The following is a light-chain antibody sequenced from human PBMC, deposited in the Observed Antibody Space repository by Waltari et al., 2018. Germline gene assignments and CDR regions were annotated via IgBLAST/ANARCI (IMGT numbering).Light chain of an antibody. CDR1: SSDVGGYIF. V-gene: IGLV2-14*01. CDR2: EVN. Sequence: QSALTQPASVSGSPGQSITISCTGTSSDVGGYIFASWYQVHPCKVPKLSIYEVNRRPSGVSNRYSGSKSGNTASLTISGLQAEDEADFYCSSYASSGTLVFGSGTKVTVL. CDR3: SSYASSGTLV. J-gene: IGLJ1*01.